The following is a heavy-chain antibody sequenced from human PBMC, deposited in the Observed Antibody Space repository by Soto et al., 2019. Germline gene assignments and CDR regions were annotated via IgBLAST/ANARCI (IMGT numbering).Heavy chain of an antibody. CDR1: GFTFSGPA. V-gene: IGHV3-73*01. Sequence: GGSLRLSYAASGFTFSGPALHLVRQASGKGLEWIGRIKNKAKSYATAYAASVIGRFTFSRDDSRNTAYLQMNSLRTEDTAVYYCTRHYYGIPFDYWGQGALVTVSS. D-gene: IGHD3-10*01. CDR3: TRHYYGIPFDY. CDR2: IKNKAKSYAT. J-gene: IGHJ4*02.